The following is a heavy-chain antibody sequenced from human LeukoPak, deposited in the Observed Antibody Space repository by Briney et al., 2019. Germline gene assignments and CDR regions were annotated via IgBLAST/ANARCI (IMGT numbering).Heavy chain of an antibody. V-gene: IGHV1-2*02. CDR3: AKTRTKYFSDNSAHHTTLDF. Sequence: DKVSSKPSGRKCTAHYRHCERQEPGRGREGMGWINPNRGGTTYTQKFQGRVTMTRDTSISTAYMELRRLRFNDTAVYYCAKTRTKYFSDNSAHHTTLDFWGQGTLVTVSS. CDR2: INPNRGGT. J-gene: IGHJ4*02. D-gene: IGHD3-22*01. CDR1: GRKCTAHY.